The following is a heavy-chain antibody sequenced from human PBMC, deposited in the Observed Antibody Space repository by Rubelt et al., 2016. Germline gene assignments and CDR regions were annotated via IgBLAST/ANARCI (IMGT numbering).Heavy chain of an antibody. CDR1: GGTFSSYA. Sequence: ASGGTFSSYAISWVRQAPGQGLEWMGGIIPIFGTANYAQKFQGRVTITADESTSTAYMELSSLRSEDTAVYYCASTPYYYDSSGYYFAYYFDYWGQGTLVTVSS. D-gene: IGHD3-22*01. J-gene: IGHJ4*02. CDR3: ASTPYYYDSSGYYFAYYFDY. V-gene: IGHV1-69*01. CDR2: IIPIFGTA.